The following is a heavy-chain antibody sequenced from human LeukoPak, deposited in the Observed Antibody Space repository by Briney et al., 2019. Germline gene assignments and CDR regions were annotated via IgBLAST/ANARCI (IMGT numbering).Heavy chain of an antibody. CDR2: ISGSGGST. Sequence: GGSLRLSCAASGFTFSDYYMSWIRQAPGKGLEWVSAISGSGGSTYYADSVKGRFTISRDNSKNTLYLQMNGLRAEDTAVYYCAKDPYQLPFYNWFDPWGQGTLVTVSS. CDR3: AKDPYQLPFYNWFDP. CDR1: GFTFSDYY. J-gene: IGHJ5*02. V-gene: IGHV3-23*01. D-gene: IGHD2-2*01.